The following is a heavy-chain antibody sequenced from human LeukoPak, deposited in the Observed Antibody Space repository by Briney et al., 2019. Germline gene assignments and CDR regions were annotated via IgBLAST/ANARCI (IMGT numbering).Heavy chain of an antibody. J-gene: IGHJ4*02. CDR2: ISAYNGNT. V-gene: IGHV1-18*01. CDR1: GYTFTSYG. CDR3: AKGVEDFVWGSYRYQKDYFDY. D-gene: IGHD3-16*02. Sequence: ASVKVSCKASGYTFTSYGISWVRQAPGQGLEWMGWISAYNGNTNYAQKLQGRVTMTTDTSTSTAYMELRSLRSDDTAVYYCAKGVEDFVWGSYRYQKDYFDYWGQGTLVTVSS.